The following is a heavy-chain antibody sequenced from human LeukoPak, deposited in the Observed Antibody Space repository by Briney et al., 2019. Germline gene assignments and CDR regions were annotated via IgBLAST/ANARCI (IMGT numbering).Heavy chain of an antibody. CDR2: ISYDGSNK. D-gene: IGHD3-9*01. Sequence: GGSLRLSCAASGFTFSSYGMHWVRQAPGKGLGWVAVISYDGSNKYYADSVKGRFTISRDNSKNTLYLQMNSLRAEDTAVYYCAKDRFGNYDILTGPLGYWGQGTLVTVSS. CDR1: GFTFSSYG. J-gene: IGHJ4*02. V-gene: IGHV3-30*18. CDR3: AKDRFGNYDILTGPLGY.